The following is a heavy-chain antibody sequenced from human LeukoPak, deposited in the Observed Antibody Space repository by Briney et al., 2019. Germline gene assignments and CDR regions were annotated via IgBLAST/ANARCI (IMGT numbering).Heavy chain of an antibody. CDR3: AHSGYSYGPDAFDI. D-gene: IGHD5-18*01. CDR2: TYPADSDT. CDR1: GYSITSYW. J-gene: IGHJ3*02. V-gene: IGHV5-51*01. Sequence: AESLKISCKGSGYSITSYWIGWVRHMAGEGLEWMEITYPADSDTRYSPSVQGQVTISSDKSNSTAYLQWSSLKASDTAMYYCAHSGYSYGPDAFDIWGQGTMVTVSS.